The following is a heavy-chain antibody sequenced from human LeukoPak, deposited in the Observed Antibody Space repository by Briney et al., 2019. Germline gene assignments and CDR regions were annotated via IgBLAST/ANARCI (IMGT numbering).Heavy chain of an antibody. D-gene: IGHD6-19*01. J-gene: IGHJ4*02. CDR2: INHSGST. CDR3: ARGVLSGWYGFGG. Sequence: KPSETLSLTCAVYGGSFSGYYWSWIRQPPGKGLEWIGEINHSGSTNYNPSLKSRVTISVDTSKNQFSLKLSSVTAADTAVYYCARGVLSGWYGFGGWGQGTLVTVSS. CDR1: GGSFSGYY. V-gene: IGHV4-34*01.